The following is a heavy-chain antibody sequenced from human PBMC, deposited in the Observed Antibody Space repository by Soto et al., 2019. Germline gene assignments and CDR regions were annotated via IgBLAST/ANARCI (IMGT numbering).Heavy chain of an antibody. D-gene: IGHD3-22*01. CDR2: IIPIFGTA. Sequence: ASVKVSCKASGGTFSSYAIDWVRQAPGQGLEWMGGIIPIFGTANYAQKFQGRITITADESTSTAYMELRSLRSEDTAVYYCARAVHYDSSGYYYFYWGQGTLVTVSS. CDR1: GGTFSSYA. CDR3: ARAVHYDSSGYYYFY. V-gene: IGHV1-69*13. J-gene: IGHJ4*02.